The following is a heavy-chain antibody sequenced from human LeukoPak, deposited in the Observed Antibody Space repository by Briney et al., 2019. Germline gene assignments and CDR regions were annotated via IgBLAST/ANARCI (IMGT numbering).Heavy chain of an antibody. D-gene: IGHD4-23*01. CDR3: ARDRGYSSFDY. V-gene: IGHV3-7*01. J-gene: IGHJ4*02. Sequence: GGSLRLSCEASAFTFSSYWMRWVRQAPGEGREGVANIKEDGSEINYVDSVKGRFTISRDNAKNSLFLQMNSLRVEDTAVYYCARDRGYSSFDYWGQGTLVTVSS. CDR1: AFTFSSYW. CDR2: IKEDGSEI.